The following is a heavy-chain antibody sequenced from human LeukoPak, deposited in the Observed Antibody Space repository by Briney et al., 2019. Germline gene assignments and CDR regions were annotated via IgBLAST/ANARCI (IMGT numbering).Heavy chain of an antibody. CDR2: IYYSGST. D-gene: IGHD6-19*01. J-gene: IGHJ5*02. CDR1: GGSISSYY. CDR3: ARRASSGWNCNWFDP. V-gene: IGHV4-59*08. Sequence: SETLSLTCTVSGGSISSYYWSWIRQPPGKGLEWIGYIYYSGSTNYNPSLKSRVTISVDTSKNQFSLKLSSVTAADTAVYYCARRASSGWNCNWFDPWGQGTLVTVSS.